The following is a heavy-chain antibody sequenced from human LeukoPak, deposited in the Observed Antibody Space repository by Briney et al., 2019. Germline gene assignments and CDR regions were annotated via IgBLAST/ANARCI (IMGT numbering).Heavy chain of an antibody. CDR2: IIRNGAWT. V-gene: IGHV3-20*04. J-gene: IGHJ4*02. CDR1: GFTFDDYG. CDR3: AREDGDYEFDY. Sequence: GGSLRLSCAASGFTFDDYGMSWVRQAPGKGLEWVSGIIRNGAWTNYADSVKGRFTIPRDDAKKSLYLQMNSLRAEDTALYYCAREDGDYEFDYWGRGTLVTVSS. D-gene: IGHD4-17*01.